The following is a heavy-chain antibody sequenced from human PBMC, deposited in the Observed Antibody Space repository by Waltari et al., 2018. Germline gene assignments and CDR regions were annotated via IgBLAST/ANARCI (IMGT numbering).Heavy chain of an antibody. V-gene: IGHV3-7*01. J-gene: IGHJ5*02. CDR2: IKQDGSEK. CDR3: ARVVRNWFDP. CDR1: GFTFSSYR. D-gene: IGHD6-13*01. Sequence: EVQLVESGGGLVQPGGSLRLSCAASGFTFSSYRMSWVRQAPGKGLEWVANIKQDGSEKYYVDSVKGRFTISRDNAKNSLYLQMNSLRAEDTAVYYCARVVRNWFDPWGQGTLVTVSS.